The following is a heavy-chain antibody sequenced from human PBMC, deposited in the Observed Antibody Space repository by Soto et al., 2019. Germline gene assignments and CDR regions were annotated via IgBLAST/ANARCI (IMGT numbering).Heavy chain of an antibody. CDR3: ARDCSSTSCFYYYYYYGMDV. CDR1: GGTFSSYA. J-gene: IGHJ6*02. D-gene: IGHD2-2*01. Sequence: SVKVSCKASGGTFSSYAISWVRQAPGQGLGWMGGIIPIFGTANYAQKFQGRVTITADESTSTAYMELSSLRSEDTAVYYCARDCSSTSCFYYYYYYGMDVWGQGTTVTVSS. CDR2: IIPIFGTA. V-gene: IGHV1-69*13.